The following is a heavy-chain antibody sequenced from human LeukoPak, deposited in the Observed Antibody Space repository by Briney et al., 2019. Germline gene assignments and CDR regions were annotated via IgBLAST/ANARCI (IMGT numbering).Heavy chain of an antibody. CDR2: VHYSGSS. V-gene: IGHV4-59*02. CDR3: ARGGWSLDF. CDR1: GASVNDYY. J-gene: IGHJ4*02. Sequence: SETLSLTCTVSGASVNDYYWTWTRQTPGKGLEWIGYVHYSGSSDFNPSLKSRVTMSLASTENQLSLKVTSVTAADTAVYYCARGGWSLDFWGQGTLVTVSS.